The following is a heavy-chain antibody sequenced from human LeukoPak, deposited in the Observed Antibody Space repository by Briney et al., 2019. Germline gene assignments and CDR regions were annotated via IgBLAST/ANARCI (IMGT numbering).Heavy chain of an antibody. D-gene: IGHD1-26*01. CDR3: TTGSFVGATFRC. J-gene: IGHJ4*02. CDR1: GFTFSNAW. CDR2: IKSKTDGATT. V-gene: IGHV3-15*01. Sequence: MTGGSLRLSCAASGFTFSNAWMSWVRQAPGKGLEWVGRIKSKTDGATTDYAAPVKGRFTISRDDSKDTLYLQMNSLKTEDTAVYYRTTGSFVGATFRCWGQGTLVTVSS.